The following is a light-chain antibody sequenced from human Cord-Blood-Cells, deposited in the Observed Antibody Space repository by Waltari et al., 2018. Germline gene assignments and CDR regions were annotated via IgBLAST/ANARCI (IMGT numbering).Light chain of an antibody. V-gene: IGLV2-8*01. CDR1: SRDVGGYNN. CDR3: SSYAGSNNYV. J-gene: IGLJ1*01. CDR2: EVS. Sequence: QSALTQPPSASGSPGQSVTISCTGTSRDVGGYNNVSWYQQHPGKAPKLMICEVSKRPSGVPDRFSGSKSGNTASLTVSGLQAEDEADYYCSSYAGSNNYVFGTGTKVTVL.